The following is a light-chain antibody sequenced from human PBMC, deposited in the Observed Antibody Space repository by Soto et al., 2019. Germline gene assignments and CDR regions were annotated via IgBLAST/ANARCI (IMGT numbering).Light chain of an antibody. J-gene: IGKJ2*01. Sequence: DIQMTQSPSSLSASVGDRVTITCRASQSISRYSNWYQQRPGKAPKLLIYAASSLQSWVPSRFSGSGSGTDFTLTISSLQPEDFATYYCQQSYTTPYTFGQGTKLEIK. CDR3: QQSYTTPYT. V-gene: IGKV1-39*01. CDR1: QSISRY. CDR2: AAS.